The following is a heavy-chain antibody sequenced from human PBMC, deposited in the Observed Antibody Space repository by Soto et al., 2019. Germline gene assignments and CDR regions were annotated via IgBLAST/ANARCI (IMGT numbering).Heavy chain of an antibody. D-gene: IGHD3-3*01. CDR2: ISAYNGNT. V-gene: IGHV1-18*01. CDR1: GYTFTSYG. J-gene: IGHJ5*02. Sequence: QVQLVQSGAEVKKPGASVKVSCKASGYTFTSYGISWVRQAPGQGLEWMGWISAYNGNTNYAQKLQGRVTMTTDTSTSTAYMELRSLGSDDTAVYYCARGGDYDFWSGYYMFTDWFDPWGQGTLVTVSS. CDR3: ARGGDYDFWSGYYMFTDWFDP.